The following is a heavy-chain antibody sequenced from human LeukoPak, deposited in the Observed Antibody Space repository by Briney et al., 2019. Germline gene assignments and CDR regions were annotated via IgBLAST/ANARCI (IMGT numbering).Heavy chain of an antibody. D-gene: IGHD2-2*02. V-gene: IGHV3-11*04. CDR1: GFTFSDYY. J-gene: IGHJ5*02. CDR3: ARRGGHCSDTSCYTATVWFDP. CDR2: ISGSGSTM. Sequence: GGSLRLSCAASGFTFSDYYMSWIRQAPGKGLEWVSYISGSGSTMYYADSVKGRFTISRDNAKNSLYLQMNSLRAEDTAVYYCARRGGHCSDTSCYTATVWFDPWGQGTLVTVSS.